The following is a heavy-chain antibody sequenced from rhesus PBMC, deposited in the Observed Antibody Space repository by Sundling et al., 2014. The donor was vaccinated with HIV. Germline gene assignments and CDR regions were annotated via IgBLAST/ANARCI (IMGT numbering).Heavy chain of an antibody. V-gene: IGHV4-80*01. CDR2: ISGITEST. D-gene: IGHD1-1-1*01. J-gene: IGHJ6*01. CDR1: VASISSYW. CDR3: ARLYTWNSIPYALDS. Sequence: QVQLQESGPGVVKPSETLSLTCTVSVASISSYWWSWIRQPPGKGLEWVGYISGITESTDYNLSLKSRVTISIDTSKKQFSLKLTSATAADTAVYYCARLYTWNSIPYALDSWGQGVVVTVSS.